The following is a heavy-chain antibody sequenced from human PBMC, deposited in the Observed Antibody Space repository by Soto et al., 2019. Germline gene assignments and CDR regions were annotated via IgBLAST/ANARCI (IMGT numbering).Heavy chain of an antibody. D-gene: IGHD3-9*01. Sequence: EVQLVESGGGLVQPGGSLRLSCAASGFTFSSHSVNWVRQAPGKGLEWVSYISSRSSTIYYADSVKGRFTISRDNAKNSLYLQMNSLRAEDTAVYYCAREPSHYDIVTAYSYYFDYWGQGTLVTVSS. CDR1: GFTFSSHS. V-gene: IGHV3-48*01. CDR3: AREPSHYDIVTAYSYYFDY. J-gene: IGHJ4*02. CDR2: ISSRSSTI.